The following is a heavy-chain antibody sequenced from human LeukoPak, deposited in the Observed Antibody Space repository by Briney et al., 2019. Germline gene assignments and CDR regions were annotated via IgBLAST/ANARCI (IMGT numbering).Heavy chain of an antibody. CDR2: IYYSGST. CDR3: ARRDSSGVKY. J-gene: IGHJ4*02. Sequence: SETLSLTCTVSGGSISSYYWSWIRQPPGKGLEWIGYIYYSGSTNYNPSLKSRATISVDTSENQFSLKLSSVTAADTAVYYCARRDSSGVKYWGQGTLVTVSS. D-gene: IGHD3-22*01. V-gene: IGHV4-59*08. CDR1: GGSISSYY.